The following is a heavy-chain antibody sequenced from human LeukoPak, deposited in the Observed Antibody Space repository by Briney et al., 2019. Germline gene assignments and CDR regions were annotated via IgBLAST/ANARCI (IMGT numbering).Heavy chain of an antibody. CDR3: ARDPLGTRPGFDY. D-gene: IGHD1-1*01. J-gene: IGHJ4*02. V-gene: IGHV3-30*04. CDR1: GFTFSSYA. CDR2: TSYDGSNK. Sequence: GGSLRLSCAASGFTFSSYAMHWVRQAPGKGLEWVAVTSYDGSNKYYADSVKGRFTISRDNSKNTLYLQMNSLRAEDTAVYYCARDPLGTRPGFDYWGQGTLVTVSS.